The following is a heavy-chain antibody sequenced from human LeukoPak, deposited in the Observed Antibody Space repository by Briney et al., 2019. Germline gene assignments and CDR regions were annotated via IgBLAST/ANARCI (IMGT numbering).Heavy chain of an antibody. Sequence: GGSLRLSCAASGFTFSSYGMHWVRQAPGKGLEWVAVIWYDGSNKYYADSVKGRFTISRDNSKNTLYLQMNSLRAEDTAVYYCARGGSSSWVFDYWGQGTLATVSS. V-gene: IGHV3-33*01. CDR1: GFTFSSYG. J-gene: IGHJ4*02. CDR2: IWYDGSNK. CDR3: ARGGSSSWVFDY. D-gene: IGHD6-13*01.